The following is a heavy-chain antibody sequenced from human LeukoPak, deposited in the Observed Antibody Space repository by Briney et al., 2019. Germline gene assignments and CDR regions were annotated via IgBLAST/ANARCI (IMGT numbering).Heavy chain of an antibody. D-gene: IGHD3-22*01. J-gene: IGHJ4*02. CDR3: SRRGFYDTSGYLFDY. CDR1: GFICSRYE. CDR2: ISTSGSGI. Sequence: GGSLRLSCVASGFICSRYEMNWVRQAPGEGQEWVSYISTSGSGIYYADSVKGRFTISRDNAKNSLYLQMNSLRAEDTAVYYCSRRGFYDTSGYLFDYWGQGTSVTVSS. V-gene: IGHV3-48*03.